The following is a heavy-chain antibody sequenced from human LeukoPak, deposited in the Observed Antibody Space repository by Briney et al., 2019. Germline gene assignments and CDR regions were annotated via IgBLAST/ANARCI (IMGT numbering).Heavy chain of an antibody. V-gene: IGHV1-24*01. D-gene: IGHD3-9*01. Sequence: GASVKVSCKVSGYTLTELSMHWVRQAPGKGLEWMGGFDPEDGETIYAQKFQGRVTMTEDTSTDTAYMELSSLRSEDTAVYYCARGVLRYFDSYWYFDLWGRGTLVTVSS. J-gene: IGHJ2*01. CDR3: ARGVLRYFDSYWYFDL. CDR1: GYTLTELS. CDR2: FDPEDGET.